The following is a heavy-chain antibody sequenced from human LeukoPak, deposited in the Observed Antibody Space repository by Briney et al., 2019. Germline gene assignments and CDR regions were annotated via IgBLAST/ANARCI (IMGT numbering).Heavy chain of an antibody. D-gene: IGHD3-9*01. J-gene: IGHJ4*02. CDR1: GGSISSYY. Sequence: PSETLSLTCTVSGGSISSYYWSWIRQPPGKGLEWIGHIYYSGTTNYNPSLKNRVTISGDTSKSQFSLKLSSVTAADTAVYYCARADILTGYPTYWGQGTLVTVSS. V-gene: IGHV4-59*12. CDR3: ARADILTGYPTY. CDR2: IYYSGTT.